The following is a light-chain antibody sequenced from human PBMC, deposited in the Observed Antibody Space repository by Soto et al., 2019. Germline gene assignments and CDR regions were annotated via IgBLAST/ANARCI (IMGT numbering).Light chain of an antibody. V-gene: IGKV3D-15*01. CDR1: QSVSNN. CDR2: GES. CDR3: QRYDSLRT. J-gene: IGKJ1*01. Sequence: EIVMTQSPATLSVSPGERATLSCRASQSVSNNLAWYQQKPGQAPRLLIYGESNRATGIPDRFSGSGSGTDFTLTITRLEPEDFAMYYCQRYDSLRTFGQGTKVDIK.